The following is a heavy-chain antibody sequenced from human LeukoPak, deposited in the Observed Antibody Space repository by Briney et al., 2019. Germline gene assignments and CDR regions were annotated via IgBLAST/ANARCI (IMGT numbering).Heavy chain of an antibody. CDR1: GYSFTSYC. CDR2: IYPGDSGP. V-gene: IGHV5-51*01. Sequence: GESLKISCKVSGYSFTSYCIGWVRQMPGKGLEWMGIIYPGDSGPTYSPSFQGQVTISVNKSINTAYLQWSSLQASDTAMYYCGMSGDRVPLQDDVFDVWGQGTMVTVST. J-gene: IGHJ3*01. D-gene: IGHD1-26*01. CDR3: GMSGDRVPLQDDVFDV.